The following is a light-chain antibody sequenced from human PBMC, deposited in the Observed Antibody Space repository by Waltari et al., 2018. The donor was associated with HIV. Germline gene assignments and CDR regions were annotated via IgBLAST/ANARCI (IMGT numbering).Light chain of an antibody. CDR2: EVN. CDR1: SSDVGGYEY. Sequence: QSALTQPPSASGSLGQSVTISCTGTSSDVGGYEYVSWYQHHPDKAPKLIIYEVNKRPSGVPDRVSGSKSDNTASLTVAGLQDDDEAHYYCASYGDTNRVLFGGGTRVTVL. J-gene: IGLJ6*01. V-gene: IGLV2-8*01. CDR3: ASYGDTNRVL.